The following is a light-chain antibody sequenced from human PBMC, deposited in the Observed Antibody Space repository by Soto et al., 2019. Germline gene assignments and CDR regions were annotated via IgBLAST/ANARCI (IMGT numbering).Light chain of an antibody. CDR3: MQGTHWPYT. J-gene: IGKJ2*01. CDR1: RSLIYTDGNTY. CDR2: KVS. V-gene: IGKV2-30*01. Sequence: DVVMTQSPLSLPVTLGQPASISCRASRSLIYTDGNTYLNWFHQRPGQSPRRLFAKVSNRDSGVPDRLSGSGSGADFTLKISRVEAEDVGLYYCMQGTHWPYTVGQGTKLEIK.